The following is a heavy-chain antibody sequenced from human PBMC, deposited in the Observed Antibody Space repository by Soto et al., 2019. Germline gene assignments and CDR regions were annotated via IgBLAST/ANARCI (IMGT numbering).Heavy chain of an antibody. V-gene: IGHV3-53*01. Sequence: GGSLRLSCAASGFTVSSNYMSWVRQAPGKGLEWVSVIYSGGSTYYADSVKGRFTISRDNSKNTLYLQMNSLRAEDTAVYYCARVALVGSHYYYGMDVWGQGTTVTVSS. CDR3: ARVALVGSHYYYGMDV. J-gene: IGHJ6*02. CDR2: IYSGGST. CDR1: GFTVSSNY. D-gene: IGHD1-26*01.